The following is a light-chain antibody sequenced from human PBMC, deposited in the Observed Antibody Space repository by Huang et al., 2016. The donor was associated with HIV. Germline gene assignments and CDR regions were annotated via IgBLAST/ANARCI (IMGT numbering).Light chain of an antibody. CDR3: QQSYNIPRT. V-gene: IGKV1-39*01. J-gene: IGKJ2*01. CDR2: GAS. Sequence: DIQMTQAPSSLSAPVGDRVIITCRASQIINRYLNWYQQMSGRAPKLLISGASTLQGGVSPRFSGRGSGTDFTLTITDVQPEDSATYFCQQSYNIPRTFGQGTLLEI. CDR1: QIINRY.